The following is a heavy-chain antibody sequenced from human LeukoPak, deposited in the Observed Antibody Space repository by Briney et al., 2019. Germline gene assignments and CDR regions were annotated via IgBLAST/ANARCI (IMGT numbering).Heavy chain of an antibody. V-gene: IGHV3-21*01. Sequence: GGSLRLSCAASGFTFSSYSMNWVRQAPGKGLEWVSSISSSSSYIYYADSVKGRFTISRDNSKNTLYLQMNSLRAEDTAVYYCASIPLTGYSSGWYWFDPWGQGTLVTVSS. CDR1: GFTFSSYS. J-gene: IGHJ5*02. CDR2: ISSSSSYI. D-gene: IGHD6-19*01. CDR3: ASIPLTGYSSGWYWFDP.